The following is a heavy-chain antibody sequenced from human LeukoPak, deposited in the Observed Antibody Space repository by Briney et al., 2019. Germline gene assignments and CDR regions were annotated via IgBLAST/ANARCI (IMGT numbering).Heavy chain of an antibody. CDR1: GGSLSSGGYS. D-gene: IGHD3-22*01. V-gene: IGHV4-30-2*01. CDR3: ARDTTYYYDSSGYYYSAYFDY. J-gene: IGHJ4*02. Sequence: SQTLSLTCAVSGGSLSSGGYSWSWIRQPPGTGLEWIGYIYHSGSTYYNPSLKSRVTISVDRSKNQFSLKLSSVTAADTAVYYCARDTTYYYDSSGYYYSAYFDYWGQGTLVTVSS. CDR2: IYHSGST.